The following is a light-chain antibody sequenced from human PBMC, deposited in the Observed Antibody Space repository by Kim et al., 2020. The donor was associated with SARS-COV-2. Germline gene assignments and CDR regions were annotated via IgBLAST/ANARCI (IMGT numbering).Light chain of an antibody. CDR2: QDT. CDR3: HAWDSTTAV. CDR1: RLGKQD. Sequence: VPPGQTASGTGSGDRLGKQDASWNRQKPGQAPGVVIYQDTKRPAGIPERFSGSNSGNVATLTISGTKAMDEADYYCHAWDSTTAVFGGGTQLTVL. J-gene: IGLJ3*02. V-gene: IGLV3-1*01.